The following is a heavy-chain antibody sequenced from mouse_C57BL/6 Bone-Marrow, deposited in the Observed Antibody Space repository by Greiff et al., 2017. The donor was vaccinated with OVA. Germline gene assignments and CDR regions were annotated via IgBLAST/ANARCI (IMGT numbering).Heavy chain of an antibody. J-gene: IGHJ3*01. CDR3: APYYDYPFAY. CDR2: IYPRSGNT. Sequence: VQLQESGAELARPGASVKLSCKASGYTFTSYGISWVKQRTGQGLEWIGEIYPRSGNTYYNEKFKGKATLTADKSSSTAYMELRSLTSEDSAVYFCAPYYDYPFAYWGQGTLVTVSA. V-gene: IGHV1-81*01. CDR1: GYTFTSYG. D-gene: IGHD2-4*01.